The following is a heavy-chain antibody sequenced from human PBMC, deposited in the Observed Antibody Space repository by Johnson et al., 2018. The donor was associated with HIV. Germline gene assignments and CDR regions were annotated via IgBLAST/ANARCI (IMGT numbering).Heavy chain of an antibody. CDR2: IKRKTDGGTS. D-gene: IGHD6-13*01. CDR1: GFTFTNAW. V-gene: IGHV3-15*01. J-gene: IGHJ3*02. CDR3: TTDPIVAAGHDAFDI. Sequence: MQLVESGGGLVKPGGSLRLSCAASGFTFTNAWMNWVRQAPGKGLECVGRIKRKTDGGTSDYAAPVKGRFTISRDDSKNTLYLQMHSLKTEDTAVYYCTTDPIVAAGHDAFDIWGQGTMVTVSS.